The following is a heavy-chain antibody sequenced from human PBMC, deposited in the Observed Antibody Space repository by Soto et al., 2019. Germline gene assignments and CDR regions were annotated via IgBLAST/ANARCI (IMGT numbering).Heavy chain of an antibody. V-gene: IGHV3-23*01. D-gene: IGHD2-2*01. CDR1: GFTFSSYA. CDR3: AKSSQDIVVVPAAMGAFDI. Sequence: VGSLRLSCAASGFTFSSYAMSWVRQAPGKGLEWVSAISGSGGSTYYADSVKGRFTISRDNSKNTLYLQMNSLRAEDTAVYYCAKSSQDIVVVPAAMGAFDIWGQGTMVTVSS. J-gene: IGHJ3*02. CDR2: ISGSGGST.